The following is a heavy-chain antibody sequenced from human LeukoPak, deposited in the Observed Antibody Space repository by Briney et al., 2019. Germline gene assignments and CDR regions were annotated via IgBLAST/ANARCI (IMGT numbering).Heavy chain of an antibody. V-gene: IGHV5-51*01. CDR3: ARQGMHYNFLTGYYSYYLDY. J-gene: IGHJ4*02. CDR2: IYPGDSNT. CDR1: GYTFTNYW. Sequence: GGSLKISCKGSGYTFTNYWIAWVRQMPGRGPEWMAIIYPGDSNTRYSPSFQGQITISADKSISTAYLQWSSLKASDTAMYYCARQGMHYNFLTGYYSYYLDYWGQGTLVTVSS. D-gene: IGHD3-9*01.